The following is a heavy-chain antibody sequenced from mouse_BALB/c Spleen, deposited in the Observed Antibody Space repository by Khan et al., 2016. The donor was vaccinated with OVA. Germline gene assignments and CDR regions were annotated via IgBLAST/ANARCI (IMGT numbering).Heavy chain of an antibody. CDR2: IDTSDSET. Sequence: QVQLQQPGAELVRPGASVKLSCKASGYTFTSYWMNWVKQRPGHGLEWIGRIDTSDSETHYNQIFKDKATLTVDTSSTTAYKQLRSLTSEDAAVYYCARREKYGYDPSWFAYWGQGTLVTVSA. D-gene: IGHD2-2*01. J-gene: IGHJ3*01. CDR3: ARREKYGYDPSWFAY. V-gene: IGHV1-61*01. CDR1: GYTFTSYW.